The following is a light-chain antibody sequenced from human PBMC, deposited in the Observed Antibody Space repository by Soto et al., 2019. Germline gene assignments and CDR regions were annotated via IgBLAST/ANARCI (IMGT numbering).Light chain of an antibody. J-gene: IGKJ2*01. CDR1: QSVFNNN. Sequence: EIGWTQSPGTLSLSPGERATLSCRASQSVFNNNLAWYQQKPGQAPRLLMFGASSRATGIPDRFSGSGSGTDFTLTISRLEPEDFAIYHCQQYGGSPRTFGQGTKLEIK. V-gene: IGKV3-20*01. CDR3: QQYGGSPRT. CDR2: GAS.